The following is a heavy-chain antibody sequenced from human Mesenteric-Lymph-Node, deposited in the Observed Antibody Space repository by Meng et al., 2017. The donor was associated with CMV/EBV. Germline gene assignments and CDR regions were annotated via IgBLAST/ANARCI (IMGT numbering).Heavy chain of an antibody. V-gene: IGHV3-7*01. CDR1: GFTFSAYW. D-gene: IGHD3-22*01. CDR2: INQDESAK. J-gene: IGHJ3*01. CDR3: ARSRGSYFDSSGSVPDAFDR. Sequence: GGSLRLSCAASGFTFSAYWMSWVRQAPGRGLEWVANINQDESAKNFVDSVKGRFTISRDNAKNSLFLQMNSLRDADTAVYYCARSRGSYFDSSGSVPDAFDRWGQGTMVIVSS.